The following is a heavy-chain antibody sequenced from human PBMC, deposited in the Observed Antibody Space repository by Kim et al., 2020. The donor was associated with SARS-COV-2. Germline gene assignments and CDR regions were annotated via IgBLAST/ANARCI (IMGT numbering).Heavy chain of an antibody. CDR3: ARLDCGGDCYSDY. Sequence: SPSFQGHVTISADKSISTAYLQWSSLKASDTAMYYCARLDCGGDCYSDYWGQGTLVTVSS. J-gene: IGHJ4*02. V-gene: IGHV5-10-1*01. D-gene: IGHD2-21*02.